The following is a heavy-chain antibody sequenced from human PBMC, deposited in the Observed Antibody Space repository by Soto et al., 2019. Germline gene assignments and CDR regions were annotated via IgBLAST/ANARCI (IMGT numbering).Heavy chain of an antibody. V-gene: IGHV3-9*01. Sequence: GGSLRLSCAASGFTFDDYAMHWVRQAPGKGLEWVSGISWNSGSIGCADSVEGRFTISRDNAKNSLYLQMNSLRAEDTALYYCAKGNMGLYYYYYGMDVWGQGTTVTVSS. CDR3: AKGNMGLYYYYYGMDV. CDR2: ISWNSGSI. CDR1: GFTFDDYA. J-gene: IGHJ6*02.